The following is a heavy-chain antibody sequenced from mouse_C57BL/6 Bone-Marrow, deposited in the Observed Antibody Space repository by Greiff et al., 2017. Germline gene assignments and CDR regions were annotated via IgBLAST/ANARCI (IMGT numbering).Heavy chain of an antibody. CDR3: ARSRGTGSGYFDY. V-gene: IGHV5-16*01. CDR1: GFTFSDYY. D-gene: IGHD3-2*02. CDR2: INYDGSST. J-gene: IGHJ2*01. Sequence: EVKLVESEGGLVQPGSSMKLSCTASGFTFSDYYMAWVRQVPEKGLEWVANINYDGSSTYYLDSLKSRFIISRDNAKNILYLQMSSLKSEDTATYYCARSRGTGSGYFDYWGQGTTLTVSS.